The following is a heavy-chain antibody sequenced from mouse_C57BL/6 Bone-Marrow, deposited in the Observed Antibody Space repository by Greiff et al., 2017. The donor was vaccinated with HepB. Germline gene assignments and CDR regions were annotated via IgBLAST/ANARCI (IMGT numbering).Heavy chain of an antibody. CDR3: ARAYDYDGGAWFAY. V-gene: IGHV5-4*01. D-gene: IGHD2-4*01. Sequence: EVQLVESGGGLVKPGGSLKLSCAASGFTFSSYAMSWVRQTPEKRLEWVATISDGGSYTYYPDNVKGLFTISRDNAKNNLYLQMSHLKSEDTAMYYCARAYDYDGGAWFAYWGQGTLVTVSA. CDR1: GFTFSSYA. J-gene: IGHJ3*01. CDR2: ISDGGSYT.